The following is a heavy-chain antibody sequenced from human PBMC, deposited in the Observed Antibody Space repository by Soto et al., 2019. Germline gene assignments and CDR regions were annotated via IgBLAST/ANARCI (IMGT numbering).Heavy chain of an antibody. V-gene: IGHV3-11*06. Sequence: GGSLRLYCAASGFPLSDHYMSWIRQAPGKGLEWIGYSSNSGSFTRYADSVKGRFSISRDNAKNSLYLQINSLRGDDTAIYYCVRSGDNYNLLDYWGQGTPVTVSS. CDR2: SSNSGSFT. CDR1: GFPLSDHY. D-gene: IGHD1-1*01. CDR3: VRSGDNYNLLDY. J-gene: IGHJ4*02.